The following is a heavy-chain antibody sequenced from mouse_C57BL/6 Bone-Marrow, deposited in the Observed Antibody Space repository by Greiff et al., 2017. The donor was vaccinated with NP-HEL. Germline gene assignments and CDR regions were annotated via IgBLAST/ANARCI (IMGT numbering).Heavy chain of an antibody. CDR3: AKNYGYYRYYAMDY. Sequence: QVQLQQSGPGLVQPSQSLSITCTVSGFSLTSYGVHWVRQPPGKGLEWLGVIWSGGSTDYNAAFISRLSISKDNSKSQVFFKMNSLQADDTAIYYCAKNYGYYRYYAMDYWGQGTSGTVSS. V-gene: IGHV2-4*01. CDR1: GFSLTSYG. CDR2: IWSGGST. D-gene: IGHD2-3*01. J-gene: IGHJ4*01.